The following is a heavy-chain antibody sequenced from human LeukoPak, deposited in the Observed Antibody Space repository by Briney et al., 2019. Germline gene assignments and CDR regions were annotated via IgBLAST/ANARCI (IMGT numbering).Heavy chain of an antibody. CDR2: MKEDGSEK. D-gene: IGHD3-10*01. J-gene: IGHJ4*02. V-gene: IGHV3-7*01. CDR3: ARGGRVYNDY. CDR1: GGTFSSYW. Sequence: AESLRLSCAAYGGTFSSYWRTWVRQPPGKGLEWVANMKEDGSEKNYGDSVKGRFTISRDNAKNSLYLQMNSLRAEDTAVYYCARGGRVYNDYWGQGTLVTVSS.